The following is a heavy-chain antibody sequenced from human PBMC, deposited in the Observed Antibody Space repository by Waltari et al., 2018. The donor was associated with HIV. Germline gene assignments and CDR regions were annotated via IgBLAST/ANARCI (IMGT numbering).Heavy chain of an antibody. D-gene: IGHD1-26*01. CDR2: SSGSGGST. CDR1: GFTFSSYA. CDR3: AKRPPLVGATNWFDP. V-gene: IGHV3-23*01. J-gene: IGHJ5*02. Sequence: EVQLLESGGGLVQPGGSLRLSCAASGFTFSSYAMSWVRQAPGKGREWVSASSGSGGSTYYADSVKGRFTISRDNSKNTLYLQMNSLRAEDTAVYYCAKRPPLVGATNWFDPWGQGTLVTVSS.